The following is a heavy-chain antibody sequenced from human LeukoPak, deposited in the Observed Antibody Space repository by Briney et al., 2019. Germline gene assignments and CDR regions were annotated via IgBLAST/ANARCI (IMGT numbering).Heavy chain of an antibody. Sequence: GGSLRLSCSASGFTFSSYAMHWVRQAPGKGLEYVSAINSNGGSTYYADSVKGRFTISRDNSKNTLHLQMSSLRAEDTAVYYCVKDRYIRYGSGSYPYYFDYWGQGTLVTVSS. CDR3: VKDRYIRYGSGSYPYYFDY. D-gene: IGHD3-10*01. CDR2: INSNGGST. V-gene: IGHV3-64D*09. CDR1: GFTFSSYA. J-gene: IGHJ4*02.